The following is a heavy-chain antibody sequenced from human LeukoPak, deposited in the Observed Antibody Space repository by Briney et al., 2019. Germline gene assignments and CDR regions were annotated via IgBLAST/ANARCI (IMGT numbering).Heavy chain of an antibody. CDR1: GFTFDDYG. CDR2: INWNGGST. Sequence: PGGSLRLSXAASGFTFDDYGMSWVRQAPGKGLEWVSGINWNGGSTGYADSVKGRFTISRDNAKNSLYLQMNSLRAEDTALYYCARRLTDYYYYYMDVWGKGTTVTVSS. D-gene: IGHD6-19*01. J-gene: IGHJ6*03. CDR3: ARRLTDYYYYYMDV. V-gene: IGHV3-20*04.